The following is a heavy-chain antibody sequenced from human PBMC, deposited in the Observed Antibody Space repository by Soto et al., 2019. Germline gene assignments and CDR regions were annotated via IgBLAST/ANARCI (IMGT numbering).Heavy chain of an antibody. Sequence: GGSLRLSCAASGFTFSSYGMHWVRQAPGKGLEWVAVIWYDGSNKYYADSVKGRFTISRDNSKNTLYLQMNSLRAEDTAVYYCARVDTAMVIKGVYYYYYGMDVWGQGTTVTVSS. CDR3: ARVDTAMVIKGVYYYYYGMDV. CDR2: IWYDGSNK. CDR1: GFTFSSYG. D-gene: IGHD5-18*01. V-gene: IGHV3-33*01. J-gene: IGHJ6*02.